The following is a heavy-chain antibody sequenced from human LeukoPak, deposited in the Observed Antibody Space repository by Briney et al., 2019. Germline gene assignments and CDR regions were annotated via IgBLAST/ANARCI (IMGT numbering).Heavy chain of an antibody. J-gene: IGHJ4*02. V-gene: IGHV1-18*01. CDR3: ARDYYDSSGYLRDY. CDR2: ISAYNGNT. Sequence: ASVKVSSKASGYTFTSYGISWVRQAPGQGLEWMGWISAYNGNTNYAQKLQGRITMTTDTSTSTAYMDLRSLRSDDTAVYYCARDYYDSSGYLRDYWGQGTLVTVSS. CDR1: GYTFTSYG. D-gene: IGHD3-22*01.